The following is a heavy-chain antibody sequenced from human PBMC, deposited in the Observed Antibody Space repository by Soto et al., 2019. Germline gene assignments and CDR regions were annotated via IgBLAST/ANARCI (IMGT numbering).Heavy chain of an antibody. D-gene: IGHD2-15*01. V-gene: IGHV4-30-4*01. CDR1: GGSISSGDYY. J-gene: IGHJ3*02. CDR3: ARGVVVAAPPAFDI. Sequence: SETLSLTCTVSGGSISSGDYYWSWIRQPPGKGLEWIGYIYYSGSTYYNPSLKSRVTISVDTSKNQFSLKLSSVTAADTAVYYCARGVVVAAPPAFDIRGQGTMVTVSS. CDR2: IYYSGST.